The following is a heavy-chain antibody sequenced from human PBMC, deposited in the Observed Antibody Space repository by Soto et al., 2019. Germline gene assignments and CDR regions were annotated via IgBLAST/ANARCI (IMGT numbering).Heavy chain of an antibody. Sequence: SETLSLTCTFSVGSIINGAYCWSWIRQHPGKGLEWIGFIYNSGSTYYSPSLKSRVIISADTSNNQLSLRLTSVTAADTAVYYCAASREGSRTPDPFDYWGQGTMVTVSS. D-gene: IGHD6-13*01. CDR1: VGSIINGAYC. CDR3: AASREGSRTPDPFDY. V-gene: IGHV4-31*03. J-gene: IGHJ4*02. CDR2: IYNSGST.